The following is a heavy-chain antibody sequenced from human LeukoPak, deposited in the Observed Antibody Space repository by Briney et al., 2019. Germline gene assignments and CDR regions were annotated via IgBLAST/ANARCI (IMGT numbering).Heavy chain of an antibody. CDR2: ISGSGGST. V-gene: IGHV3-23*01. D-gene: IGHD3-22*01. Sequence: GGSLRLSSAASGFTFRSYAMSWVRQAPGKGLEWVSAISGSGGSTYYADSVKGRFTISRDNSKNTLYLQMNSLRAEDTAVYYCAKGPRHSSGYYYGDYFDYWGQGTLVTVSS. CDR3: AKGPRHSSGYYYGDYFDY. J-gene: IGHJ4*02. CDR1: GFTFRSYA.